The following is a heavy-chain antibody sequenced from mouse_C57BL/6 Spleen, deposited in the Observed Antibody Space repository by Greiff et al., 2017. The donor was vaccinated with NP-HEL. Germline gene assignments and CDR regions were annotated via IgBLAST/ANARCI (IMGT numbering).Heavy chain of an antibody. CDR3: ARSGYGSSYNDY. J-gene: IGHJ2*01. CDR1: GYTFTDYY. D-gene: IGHD1-1*01. V-gene: IGHV1-19*01. CDR2: INPYNGGT. Sequence: DVQLQESGPVLVKPGASVKMSCKASGYTFTDYYMNWVKQSHGKSLEWIGVINPYNGGTSYNQKFKGKATLTVDKSSSTAYMELNSLTSEDSAVYYCARSGYGSSYNDYWGQGTTLTVSS.